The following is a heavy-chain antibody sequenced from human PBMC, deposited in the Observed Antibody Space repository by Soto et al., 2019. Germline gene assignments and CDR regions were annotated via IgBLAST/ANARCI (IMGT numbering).Heavy chain of an antibody. J-gene: IGHJ4*02. Sequence: GGSLRLSCAASGCTFSTYSMNWVRQAPGQGLEWVSSITSSSSYMYYADSVQGRFTISRDNAKNSRYLQMNNLRAEDPDVYYCAKGGYSYGHAFDSWGQGTLATVSS. D-gene: IGHD5-18*01. CDR1: GCTFSTYS. CDR3: AKGGYSYGHAFDS. CDR2: ITSSSSYM. V-gene: IGHV3-21*04.